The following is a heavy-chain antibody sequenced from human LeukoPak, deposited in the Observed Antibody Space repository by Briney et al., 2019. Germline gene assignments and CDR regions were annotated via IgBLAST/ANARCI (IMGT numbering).Heavy chain of an antibody. CDR1: GFTFSDYY. CDR2: MSSRGYPT. D-gene: IGHD1-1*01. J-gene: IGHJ4*02. V-gene: IGHV3-11*01. Sequence: GVSLRLSCLASGFTFSDYYMSWVRQAPGKGLEWISYMSSRGYPTYYAESVKGRFTISRDNAKNTLYLQMHNLRTDDTAVYFCARVGIALTSPFDYWGLGTLVAVSS. CDR3: ARVGIALTSPFDY.